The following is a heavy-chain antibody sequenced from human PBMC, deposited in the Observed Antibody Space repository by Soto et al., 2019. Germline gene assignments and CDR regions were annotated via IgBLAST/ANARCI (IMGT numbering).Heavy chain of an antibody. Sequence: QVQLVESGGGVVQPGTSLRLSCAASGFIFNSYSIHWVRQAPGKGLEWVAVISYDGNTQYYGDSLKGRFIICRENSKNTAYLQMHHLRADATAVYSCAKVSRASRIETPDFDSGGQGTLVTVSS. J-gene: IGHJ4*02. V-gene: IGHV3-30-3*01. CDR3: AKVSRASRIETPDFDS. CDR1: GFIFNSYS. CDR2: ISYDGNTQ.